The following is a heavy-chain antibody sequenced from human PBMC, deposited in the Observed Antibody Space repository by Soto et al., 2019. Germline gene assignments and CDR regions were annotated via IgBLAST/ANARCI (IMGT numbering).Heavy chain of an antibody. CDR1: GYTFTSYA. D-gene: IGHD6-19*01. CDR2: INAGNGNT. J-gene: IGHJ4*02. Sequence: QVQLVQYGAEVKKPGASVKVSCKASGYTFTSYAMHWVRLAPGQRLEWMGWINAGNGNTKYSQKFQGRVTITRDTSASTAYMELSSLRSEDTAVYYCARDGWAVAGLDYWGQGTLVTVSS. V-gene: IGHV1-3*01. CDR3: ARDGWAVAGLDY.